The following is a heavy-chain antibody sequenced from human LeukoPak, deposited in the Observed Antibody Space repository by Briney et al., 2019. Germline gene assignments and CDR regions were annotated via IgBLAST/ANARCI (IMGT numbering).Heavy chain of an antibody. CDR3: ARAHYYDSSGYYWYFDL. CDR2: VSYSGTT. V-gene: IGHV4-59*12. J-gene: IGHJ2*01. D-gene: IGHD3-22*01. CDR1: GGSISPYY. Sequence: SETLSLTCTVFGGSISPYYWSWVRQPPGKGLEWIGYVSYSGTTDYNPSLKSRVTISVDKSKNQFSLKLSSVTAADTAVYYCARAHYYDSSGYYWYFDLWGRGTLVTVSS.